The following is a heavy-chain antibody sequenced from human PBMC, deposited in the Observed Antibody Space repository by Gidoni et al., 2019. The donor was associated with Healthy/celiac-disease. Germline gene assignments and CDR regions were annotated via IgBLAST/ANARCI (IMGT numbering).Heavy chain of an antibody. V-gene: IGHV4-38-2*01. D-gene: IGHD1-26*01. CDR1: GSSRSRGYY. CDR3: ASGAMGATGAFDI. J-gene: IGHJ3*02. Sequence: QVQLQESGPGLVKPSETLSLTCAVSGSSRSRGYYWGWIRQPPGKGMEWSGSIYHSGSTYYNPSLKSRVTISVDTSKNQFSLKLSSVTAADTAVYYCASGAMGATGAFDIWGQGTMVTVSS. CDR2: IYHSGST.